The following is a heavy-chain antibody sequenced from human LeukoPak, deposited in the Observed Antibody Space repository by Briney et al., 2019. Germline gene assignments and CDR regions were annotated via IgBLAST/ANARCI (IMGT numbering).Heavy chain of an antibody. CDR2: ISHSGTT. CDR3: TRDLGNWLIDY. D-gene: IGHD4-23*01. J-gene: IGHJ4*02. CDR1: GASIRSSGSF. V-gene: IGHV4-39*07. Sequence: SETLPLTCAVSGASIRSSGSFWGWFRQPPGKGLELLGTISHSGTTYYNPSLKSRVTISTDTSKNNFSLKLTSVTAADTAIYYCTRDLGNWLIDYWGQGTLVTVSS.